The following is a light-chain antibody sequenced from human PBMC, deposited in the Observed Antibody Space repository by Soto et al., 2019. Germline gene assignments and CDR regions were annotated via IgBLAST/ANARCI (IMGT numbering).Light chain of an antibody. CDR3: SSYAGSSNV. Sequence: SALRQPPSASGSPGQSVAISCTGTISDVGGYNYVSWYQQHPGKAPKLMIYEVNKRPSGVPDRFSGSKSGNTASLTVSGLQAEDEADYYCSSYAGSSNVFGTGTKVTVL. CDR1: ISDVGGYNY. J-gene: IGLJ1*01. CDR2: EVN. V-gene: IGLV2-8*01.